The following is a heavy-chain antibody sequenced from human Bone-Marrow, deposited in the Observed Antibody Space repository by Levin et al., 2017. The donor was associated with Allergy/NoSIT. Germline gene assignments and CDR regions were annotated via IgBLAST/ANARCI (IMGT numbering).Heavy chain of an antibody. D-gene: IGHD5-18*01. V-gene: IGHV3-74*01. CDR1: GFSFSDSW. Sequence: GGSLRLSCEGSGFSFSDSWMHWVRQVPGQGLLWVSRINGDGTASTYADSVKGRFTISRDNAKNTVFLQMDSLSGDDTAVYYCGRGALEKYSYMSGGENVGYWGQGTLVTVSS. J-gene: IGHJ4*02. CDR2: INGDGTAS. CDR3: GRGALEKYSYMSGGENVGY.